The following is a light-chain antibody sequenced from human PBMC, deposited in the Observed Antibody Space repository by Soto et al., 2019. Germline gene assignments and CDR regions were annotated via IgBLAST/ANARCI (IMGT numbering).Light chain of an antibody. V-gene: IGKV1-39*01. J-gene: IGKJ2*01. CDR3: QQSYSTPT. CDR2: AAS. CDR1: QSISNY. Sequence: DIQMTQAASSLSASVGDRVTITCRASQSISNYLNWYQQKPGKAPKLLIYAASSLQSGVPSRFSGSGSGTDFTLTISSLPPEDFATYYCQQSYSTPTFGQGTKLEIK.